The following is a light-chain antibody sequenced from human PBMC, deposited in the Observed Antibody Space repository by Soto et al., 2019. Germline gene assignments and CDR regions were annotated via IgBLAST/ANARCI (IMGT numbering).Light chain of an antibody. V-gene: IGLV2-14*01. CDR2: DVS. CDR1: SSDVGGYNY. J-gene: IGLJ1*01. CDR3: SSYTSSSAPVYV. Sequence: QSALTQPASVSGSPGQSITISRTGTSSDVGGYNYVSWYHQHPGKAPKLMIYDVSNRPSGVSNRFSGSKSGNKASLTISGLQAEDEADYYCSSYTSSSAPVYVFGTGTKLTVL.